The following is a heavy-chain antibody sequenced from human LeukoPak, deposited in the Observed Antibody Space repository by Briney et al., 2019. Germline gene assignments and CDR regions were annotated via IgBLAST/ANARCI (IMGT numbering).Heavy chain of an antibody. CDR1: GFTFSSYG. J-gene: IGHJ4*02. CDR3: AKDFSTYGYYYDSSGLY. CDR2: IRYDGSNK. V-gene: IGHV3-30*02. D-gene: IGHD3-22*01. Sequence: PGWSLRLSCAAAGFTFSSYGMHWVRQAPGKGLEWVAFIRYDGSNKYYADSVKGRFTISRDNSKNTLYLQMNSLRAKDTTVYYCAKDFSTYGYYYDSSGLYWGQGTLGTVSS.